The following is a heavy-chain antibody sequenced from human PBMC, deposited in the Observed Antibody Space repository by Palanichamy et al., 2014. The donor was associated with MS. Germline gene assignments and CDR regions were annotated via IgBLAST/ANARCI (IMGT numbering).Heavy chain of an antibody. CDR1: WLHQQYYLL. J-gene: IGHJ6*03. D-gene: IGHD6-19*01. Sequence: QLQLQESGPGLVKPSETLSLTLQCLWWLHQQYYLLLGLDPPAPRKGLEWIGSIHYSGSTYYNTPLKSRATISIDTSRNQFSLKVTSVTATDTAVYFCATGIAVAGHYYYHYMDVWGKGTTVTVSS. V-gene: IGHV4-39*01. CDR3: ATGIAVAGHYYYHYMDV. CDR2: IHYSGST.